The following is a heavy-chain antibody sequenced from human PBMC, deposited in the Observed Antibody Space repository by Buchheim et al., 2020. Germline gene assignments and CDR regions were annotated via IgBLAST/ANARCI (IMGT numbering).Heavy chain of an antibody. CDR2: IYYSGST. J-gene: IGHJ4*02. CDR1: GGSISSGGYY. CDR3: ARVPVRNYDFWSGYFDN. D-gene: IGHD3-3*01. V-gene: IGHV4-31*03. Sequence: QVQLQESGPGLVKPSQTLSLTCTVSGGSISSGGYYWSWIRQHPGKGLEWIGYIYYSGSTYYNPSLKSRVSTSVDKSKNQFSLKLSSVTAADTAVYYCARVPVRNYDFWSGYFDNWGQGTL.